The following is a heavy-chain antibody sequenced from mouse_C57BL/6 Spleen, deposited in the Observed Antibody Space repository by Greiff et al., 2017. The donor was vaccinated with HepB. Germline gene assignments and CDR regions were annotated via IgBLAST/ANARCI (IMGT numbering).Heavy chain of an antibody. V-gene: IGHV3-6*01. CDR3: ARETAMITRYFDV. J-gene: IGHJ1*03. D-gene: IGHD2-4*01. Sequence: VQLQESGPGLVKPSQSLSLTCSVTGYSITSGYYWNWIRQFPGNKLEWMGYISYDGSNNYNPSLKNRISITRDTSKNQFFLKLNSVTTEDTATYYCARETAMITRYFDVWGTGTTVTVSS. CDR2: ISYDGSN. CDR1: GYSITSGYY.